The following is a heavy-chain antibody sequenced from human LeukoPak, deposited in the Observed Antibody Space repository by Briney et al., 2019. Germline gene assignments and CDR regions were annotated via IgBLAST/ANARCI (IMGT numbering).Heavy chain of an antibody. Sequence: GGSLRLSCAASGFTFSSYGMHWVRQAPGKGLEWGAFIRYDGSNKYYADSVKGRFTISRDNSKNTLYLQMNSLRAEDTAVYYCAKRARDGYKHGAYYFDYWGQGTLVTVSS. V-gene: IGHV3-30*02. CDR3: AKRARDGYKHGAYYFDY. CDR1: GFTFSSYG. D-gene: IGHD5-24*01. CDR2: IRYDGSNK. J-gene: IGHJ4*02.